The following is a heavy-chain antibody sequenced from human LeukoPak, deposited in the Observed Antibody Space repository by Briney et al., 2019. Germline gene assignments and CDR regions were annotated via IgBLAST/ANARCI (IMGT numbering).Heavy chain of an antibody. V-gene: IGHV4-39*07. D-gene: IGHD1-26*01. Sequence: SETLSLTCSVSGGSISNNNYYWGWIRQPPGKGLEWIANIYYSGSTYYNPSLKSRVTISVDTSKNQFSLKLSSVTAADTAVYYCARERDSGSYYFDYWGQGTLVTVSS. CDR1: GGSISNNNYY. CDR2: IYYSGST. J-gene: IGHJ4*02. CDR3: ARERDSGSYYFDY.